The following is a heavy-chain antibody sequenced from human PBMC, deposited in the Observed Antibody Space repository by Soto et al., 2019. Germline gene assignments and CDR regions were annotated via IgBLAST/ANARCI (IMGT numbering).Heavy chain of an antibody. Sequence: PGGSLRLSCAASGFTFSSYAMHWVRQAPGKGLEWVAVISHDGSNKYYADSVKGRFTISRDNSKNTLYLQMNSLRAEDTAVYYCARRGELERRGAFDIWGQGTMVTVSS. CDR1: GFTFSSYA. V-gene: IGHV3-30-3*01. CDR2: ISHDGSNK. CDR3: ARRGELERRGAFDI. J-gene: IGHJ3*02. D-gene: IGHD1-1*01.